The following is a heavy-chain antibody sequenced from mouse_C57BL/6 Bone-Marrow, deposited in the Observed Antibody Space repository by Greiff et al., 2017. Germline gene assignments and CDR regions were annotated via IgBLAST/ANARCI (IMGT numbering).Heavy chain of an antibody. Sequence: VQLQESGAELVRPGASVTLSCKASGYTFTDYEMHWVKQTPVHGLEWIGAIDPETGGTAYNQKFKGKAILTADKSSSTAYMELRSLTSEDSAVYYCTRITTVVAPYGYWGQGTTLTVSS. D-gene: IGHD1-1*01. V-gene: IGHV1-15*01. CDR3: TRITTVVAPYGY. J-gene: IGHJ2*01. CDR2: IDPETGGT. CDR1: GYTFTDYE.